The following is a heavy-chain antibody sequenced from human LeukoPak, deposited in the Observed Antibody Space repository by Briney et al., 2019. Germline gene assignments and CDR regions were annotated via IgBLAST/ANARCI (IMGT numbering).Heavy chain of an antibody. D-gene: IGHD3-22*01. Sequence: ASVKVSCKASGYTFTSYYMHWVRQAPGQRLEWMGIINPSGGSTSYAQKFQARVTMTRDTSTTTVYMELSSLRSEDTAVYYCARKAWSGYYYDYWGQGTLVTVSS. V-gene: IGHV1-46*01. J-gene: IGHJ4*02. CDR1: GYTFTSYY. CDR2: INPSGGST. CDR3: ARKAWSGYYYDY.